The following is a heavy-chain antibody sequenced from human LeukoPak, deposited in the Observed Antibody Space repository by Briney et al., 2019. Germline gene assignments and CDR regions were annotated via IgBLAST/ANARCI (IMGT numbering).Heavy chain of an antibody. Sequence: SETLSLTCAVYGGSFSGYYWSWIRQSPGKGLEWIGETSHSESTNYNPSLKSRVTISVDASKNQFSLKLRSVTAADTAVYYCARLTWELPPGGLYYSYYMDLWCKGTTVTVSS. CDR2: TSHSEST. J-gene: IGHJ6*03. D-gene: IGHD1-26*01. V-gene: IGHV4-34*01. CDR3: ARLTWELPPGGLYYSYYMDL. CDR1: GGSFSGYY.